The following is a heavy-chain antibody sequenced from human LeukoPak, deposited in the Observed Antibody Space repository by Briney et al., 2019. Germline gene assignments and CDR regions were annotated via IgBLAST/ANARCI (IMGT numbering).Heavy chain of an antibody. D-gene: IGHD6-19*01. CDR3: AREYTLYRSGWFLDY. V-gene: IGHV4-30-2*01. CDR2: IYHSGST. J-gene: IGHJ4*02. CDR1: GGSISSGGYY. Sequence: SETLSLTCTVSGGSISSGGYYWSWIRQPPGKGLEWIGYIYHSGSTYYNPSLKSRATISIDTSKNQFSLKLSSVTAADTAVYYCAREYTLYRSGWFLDYWGQGTVVTVSS.